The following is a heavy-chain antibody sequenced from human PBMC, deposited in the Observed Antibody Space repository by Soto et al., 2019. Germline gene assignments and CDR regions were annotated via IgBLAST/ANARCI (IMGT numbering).Heavy chain of an antibody. CDR1: GFTFSDHY. Sequence: TGGPLRVCWAASGFTFSDHYVGWVRQAPGKGLEWVGRIKSKTDGGTTDYAEPVKGRFAISRDDSNNMVYLQMNSLKIEDTAVYYCTTDSYSTIIIVRFDYWGHGTLVTVSS. CDR2: IKSKTDGGTT. J-gene: IGHJ4*01. CDR3: TTDSYSTIIIVRFDY. D-gene: IGHD3-22*01. V-gene: IGHV3-15*01.